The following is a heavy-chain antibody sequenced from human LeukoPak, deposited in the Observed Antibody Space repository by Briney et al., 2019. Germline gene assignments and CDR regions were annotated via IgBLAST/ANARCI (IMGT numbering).Heavy chain of an antibody. CDR1: GYTFTSYD. D-gene: IGHD6-19*01. CDR2: MNPNSGNT. Sequence: ASVKVSCKASGYTFTSYDINWVRQATGQGLEWMGWMNPNSGNTNYAQKLQGRVTMTTDTSTSTAYMELRSLRSDDTAVYYCARAIAVADTNDYWGQGTLVTVSS. V-gene: IGHV1-18*01. J-gene: IGHJ4*02. CDR3: ARAIAVADTNDY.